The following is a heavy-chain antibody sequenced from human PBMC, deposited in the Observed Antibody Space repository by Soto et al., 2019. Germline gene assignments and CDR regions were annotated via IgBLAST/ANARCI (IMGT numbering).Heavy chain of an antibody. Sequence: EVQLVESGGDLVQPGGCLRLSCAASGFTFSSYWMSWVRQAPGKGLEWVANIKQDGSEKYYVDSVKGRFTISRDNAKNSLYLQMNSLTAEDTAVYYCARDNYYGSGSLLAADWGQGTLVTVSS. D-gene: IGHD3-10*01. CDR1: GFTFSSYW. CDR2: IKQDGSEK. V-gene: IGHV3-7*04. CDR3: ARDNYYGSGSLLAAD. J-gene: IGHJ4*02.